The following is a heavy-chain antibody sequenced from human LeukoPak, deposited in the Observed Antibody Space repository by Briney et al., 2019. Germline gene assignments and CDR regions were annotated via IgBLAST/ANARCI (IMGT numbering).Heavy chain of an antibody. CDR3: AKGGGVVTRHFDY. V-gene: IGHV3-23*01. Sequence: SWVRQAPGKGLEWVSGISSNGATTEYADSVKGRFTISRDNSKNTLYLQMNSLRAEDTAVYYCAKGGGVVTRHFDYWGQGTLVTVSS. J-gene: IGHJ4*02. CDR2: ISSNGATT. D-gene: IGHD3-10*01.